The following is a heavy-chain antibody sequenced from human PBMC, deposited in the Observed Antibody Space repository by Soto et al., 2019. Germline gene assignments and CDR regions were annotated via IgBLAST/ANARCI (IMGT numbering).Heavy chain of an antibody. Sequence: EIQLVESGGGLVQPGGSLRLSCAASKFTFSSYWMYWVRQAPGKGLEWVARINTDGSSTAYADPVTGRFTVSRDNAKNTLFLQMDSLRVEDTAVYYCARDRRLDYWGQGTLVNVSS. J-gene: IGHJ4*02. CDR2: INTDGSST. V-gene: IGHV3-74*01. CDR1: KFTFSSYW. CDR3: ARDRRLDY.